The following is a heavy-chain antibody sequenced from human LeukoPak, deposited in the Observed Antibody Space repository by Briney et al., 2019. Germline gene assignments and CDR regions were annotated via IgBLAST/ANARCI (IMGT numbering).Heavy chain of an antibody. CDR2: MNPNSGNT. Sequence: ASVRVSCKASGYTFTSFDINWVRQATGQGLEWMGWMNPNSGNTGYAQKFQGRVTITRNTSISTAYMELSSLRSEDTAVYYCARDPRYARFSFYYWGQGTLVTVSS. CDR3: ARDPRYARFSFYY. D-gene: IGHD2-2*01. V-gene: IGHV1-8*01. CDR1: GYTFTSFD. J-gene: IGHJ4*02.